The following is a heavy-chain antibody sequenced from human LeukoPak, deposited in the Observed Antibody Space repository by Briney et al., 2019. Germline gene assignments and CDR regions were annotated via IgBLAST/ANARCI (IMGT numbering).Heavy chain of an antibody. V-gene: IGHV4-30-2*01. CDR1: GGSISSGGYS. J-gene: IGHJ5*02. CDR3: ARGMEGGNYDFWSGYSKWFDP. D-gene: IGHD3-3*01. Sequence: SQTLSLTCAVSGGSISSGGYSWSWIRQPPGKGLEWIGYIYHSGSTYYNPSLKSRVTISVDRSKNQFSLKLSSVTAADTAVYYCARGMEGGNYDFWSGYSKWFDPWGQGTLVTVSS. CDR2: IYHSGST.